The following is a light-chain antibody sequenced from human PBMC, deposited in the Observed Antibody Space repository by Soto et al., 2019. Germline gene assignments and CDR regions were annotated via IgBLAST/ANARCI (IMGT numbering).Light chain of an antibody. J-gene: IGKJ1*01. CDR1: QSVSSSY. CDR2: GAS. V-gene: IGKV3-20*01. Sequence: EIVLTQSPGTLSLSPGERATLSCRASQSVSSSYLAWYQQTPGQAPRLLIYGASSRATGLPDRFSGSGSGTDFPLTISRLEPEDFAVYYCQQYGSSPQTFGQGTKVEIK. CDR3: QQYGSSPQT.